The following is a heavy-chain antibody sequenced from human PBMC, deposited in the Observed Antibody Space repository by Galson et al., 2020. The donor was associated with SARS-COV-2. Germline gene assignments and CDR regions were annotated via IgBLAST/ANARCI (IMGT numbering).Heavy chain of an antibody. CDR2: ISTTGTYT. CDR1: GFTFSDYF. Sequence: TGGSLRLSCAASGFTFSDYFMSWIRQPPAKGLEWVSYISTTGTYTNYAGSVKGRFTISRDNAKSSLYLQMNSLRAEDTAVYYCARAPRYCSGGSCPPVDYWGQGTLVTVSS. D-gene: IGHD2-15*01. CDR3: ARAPRYCSGGSCPPVDY. V-gene: IGHV3-11*06. J-gene: IGHJ4*02.